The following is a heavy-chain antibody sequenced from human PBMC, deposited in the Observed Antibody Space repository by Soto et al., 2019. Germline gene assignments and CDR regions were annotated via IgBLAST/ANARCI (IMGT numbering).Heavy chain of an antibody. D-gene: IGHD1-1*01. Sequence: QVQLVQSGAEVKKPGSSVKVSCKASGGTFSSYGIIWVRQAPGQGLEWLGGIIPLFGTAKYAQKFQGRVTINADKSTNTSYMAVTSLRYEDTAVYYCAKEVEQGGLLEFWGQGTMVTVSA. CDR3: AKEVEQGGLLEF. J-gene: IGHJ3*01. CDR1: GGTFSSYG. CDR2: IIPLFGTA. V-gene: IGHV1-69*06.